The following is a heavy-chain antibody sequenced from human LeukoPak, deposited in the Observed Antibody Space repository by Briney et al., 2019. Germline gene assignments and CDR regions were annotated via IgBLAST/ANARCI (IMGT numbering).Heavy chain of an antibody. CDR3: ARVRSAAAVDY. Sequence: GGSLRLSCAASGFTFSSYWMHWVRQAPGRGLVWVSRINNDGSNTSYADSVKGRFTISRDNAKNTLHLQMNSLRAEDTAVYYCARVRSAAAVDYWGQGTLVTVSS. CDR2: INNDGSNT. J-gene: IGHJ4*02. CDR1: GFTFSSYW. V-gene: IGHV3-74*01.